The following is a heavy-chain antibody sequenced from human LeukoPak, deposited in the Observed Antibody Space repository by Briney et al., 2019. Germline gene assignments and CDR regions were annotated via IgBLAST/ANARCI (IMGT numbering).Heavy chain of an antibody. D-gene: IGHD3-10*01. CDR3: ARASSPVLLWFGESYSYYFDY. CDR1: GYTFTGYY. CDR2: INPNSGGT. J-gene: IGHJ4*02. Sequence: ASVKVSCKASGYTFTGYYMHWVRQAPGQGLEWMGWINPNSGGTNYAQKFRGWVTMTRDTSISTAYMELSRLRSDDTAVYYCARASSPVLLWFGESYSYYFDYWGQGTLVTVSS. V-gene: IGHV1-2*04.